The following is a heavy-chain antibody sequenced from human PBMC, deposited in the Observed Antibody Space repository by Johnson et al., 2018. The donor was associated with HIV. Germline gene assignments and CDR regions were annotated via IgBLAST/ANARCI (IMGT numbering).Heavy chain of an antibody. CDR1: GLSFSSYG. CDR2: IWSDGSDK. Sequence: QVQLVESGGGVVQPGRSVRLSCAASGLSFSSYGMEWVRQAPGKGLEWVAVIWSDGSDKYYADSVKGRFTISRDNAKNTLYLHMNSLRAEDTAVYYCAREVDGFDIWGQGTMVTVSS. CDR3: AREVDGFDI. V-gene: IGHV3-33*01. J-gene: IGHJ3*02.